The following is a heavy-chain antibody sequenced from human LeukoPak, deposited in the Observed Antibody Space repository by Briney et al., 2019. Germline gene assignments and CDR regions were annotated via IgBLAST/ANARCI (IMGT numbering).Heavy chain of an antibody. J-gene: IGHJ6*03. V-gene: IGHV3-11*01. D-gene: IGHD3-16*01. Sequence: PGGSLRLSCAASGFTFSDYYMSWIRQAPGKGLEWVSYISNSGSTVYYADSVKGRFTISRDNAKKSLYLQMNSLRAEDTAVYYCARETSQKGAHYMDVWGKGTTVTISS. CDR1: GFTFSDYY. CDR3: ARETSQKGAHYMDV. CDR2: ISNSGSTV.